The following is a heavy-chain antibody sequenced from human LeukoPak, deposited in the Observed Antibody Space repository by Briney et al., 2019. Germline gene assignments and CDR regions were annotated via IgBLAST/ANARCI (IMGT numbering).Heavy chain of an antibody. J-gene: IGHJ5*02. V-gene: IGHV1-2*02. CDR2: INPNSGGT. D-gene: IGHD2-2*01. Sequence: ASVKVSCKASGYTFTGYYMHWVRQAPGQGREWMGWINPNSGGTNYAQKFQGRVTMTRDTSISTAYMELSRLRSDDTAVYYCARAGFPRSTAYNWFDPWGQGTLVTVSS. CDR3: ARAGFPRSTAYNWFDP. CDR1: GYTFTGYY.